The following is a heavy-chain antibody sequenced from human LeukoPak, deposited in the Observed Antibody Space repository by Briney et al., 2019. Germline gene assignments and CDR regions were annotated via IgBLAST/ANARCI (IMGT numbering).Heavy chain of an antibody. CDR3: AREGSVSGDAFDI. J-gene: IGHJ3*02. CDR1: GASISNGNW. Sequence: PSGTLSLTCDVSGASISNGNWWSWVRQPPGKGLEWIGEVFHSGPTNYNPSLKNRVTMSVDKSKNHFSLKMTSMTAVDTAVYYCAREGSVSGDAFDIWGQGTLVTVSS. CDR2: VFHSGPT. V-gene: IGHV4-4*02. D-gene: IGHD3-10*01.